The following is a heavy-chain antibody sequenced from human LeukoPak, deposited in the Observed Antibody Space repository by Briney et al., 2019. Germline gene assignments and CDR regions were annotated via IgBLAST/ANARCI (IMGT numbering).Heavy chain of an antibody. CDR3: PREAGGGSDY. CDR1: GFTFDDYA. Sequence: QPGGSLRLSCAASGFTFDDYAMHWVRRAPGKGLEWVSLISGDGGSTYYADSVKGRFTISRDNSKNSLYLQMNSLRTEDTALYYCPREAGGGSDYWRQGTLVTVSS. D-gene: IGHD3-16*01. J-gene: IGHJ4*02. CDR2: ISGDGGST. V-gene: IGHV3-43*02.